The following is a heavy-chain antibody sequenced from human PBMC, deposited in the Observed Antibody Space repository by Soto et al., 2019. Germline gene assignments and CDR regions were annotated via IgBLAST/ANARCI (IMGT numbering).Heavy chain of an antibody. Sequence: SETLSLTCSVSGGSISSSSYYWGWIRQPPGKGLEWIGSIYYSGSTYYNPSLKSRVTISVDTSKNQFSLKLSSVTAADTAVYYCARYRSIAAAGIDYWGQGTLVTVSS. J-gene: IGHJ4*02. D-gene: IGHD6-13*01. CDR3: ARYRSIAAAGIDY. CDR2: IYYSGST. CDR1: GGSISSSSYY. V-gene: IGHV4-39*01.